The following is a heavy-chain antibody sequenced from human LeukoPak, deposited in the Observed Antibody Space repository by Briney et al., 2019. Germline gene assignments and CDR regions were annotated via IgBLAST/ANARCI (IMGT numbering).Heavy chain of an antibody. J-gene: IGHJ4*02. CDR1: GGSISSYY. Sequence: PSETLSLTCTVSGGSISSYYWSWIRQPPGKGLEWIGYIYYSGSTNYNPSLKSRVTISVDTSKNQFSLKLSSVTAADTAVYYCARGAYKLGVWHYDSSGYQRVGEDYFDYWGQGTLVTVSS. V-gene: IGHV4-59*12. CDR2: IYYSGST. CDR3: ARGAYKLGVWHYDSSGYQRVGEDYFDY. D-gene: IGHD3-22*01.